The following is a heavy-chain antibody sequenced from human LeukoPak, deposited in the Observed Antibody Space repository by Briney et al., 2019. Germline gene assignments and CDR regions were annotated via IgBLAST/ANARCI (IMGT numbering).Heavy chain of an antibody. Sequence: KPSETLSLTCTVSGGSISSSSYYWGWIRQPPGKGLEWIGSINYSGSTYHNPSLKSRVTISVDTSKNQLSLKVSSVTAADTAAYYCARHAEAGTTSCPLDYWGQGTLVTVSS. CDR2: INYSGST. D-gene: IGHD2-2*01. V-gene: IGHV4-39*01. J-gene: IGHJ4*02. CDR1: GGSISSSSYY. CDR3: ARHAEAGTTSCPLDY.